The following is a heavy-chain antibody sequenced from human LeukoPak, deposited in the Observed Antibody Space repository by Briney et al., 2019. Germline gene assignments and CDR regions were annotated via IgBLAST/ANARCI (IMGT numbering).Heavy chain of an antibody. CDR3: ARSLYDSSGYYYDY. V-gene: IGHV4-59*01. D-gene: IGHD3-22*01. CDR1: XXSISSYY. J-gene: IGHJ4*02. Sequence: SETLSLTCTVSXXSISSYYWSWIRQPPXXXXXXXXYIYYSGSTNYNPSLKSRVTISVDTSKNQFSLKLSSVTAADTAVYYCARSLYDSSGYYYDYWGQGTLVTVSS. CDR2: IYYSGST.